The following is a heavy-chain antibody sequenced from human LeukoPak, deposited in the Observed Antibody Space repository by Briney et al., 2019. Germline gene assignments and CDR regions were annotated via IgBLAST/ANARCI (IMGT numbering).Heavy chain of an antibody. J-gene: IGHJ4*02. CDR3: ARADTGYSSGPALFDY. D-gene: IGHD6-19*01. Sequence: PSETLSLTCTVSGGSISSHYWSWIRQPPGKGLEWIGYIYYSGSTNYNPSLKSRVTISVDTSKNQFSLKLSSVTAADTAVYYCARADTGYSSGPALFDYWGQGTLVTVSS. CDR2: IYYSGST. CDR1: GGSISSHY. V-gene: IGHV4-59*11.